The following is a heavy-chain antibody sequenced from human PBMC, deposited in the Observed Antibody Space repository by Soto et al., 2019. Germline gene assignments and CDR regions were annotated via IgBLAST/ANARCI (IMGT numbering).Heavy chain of an antibody. CDR3: AKGFMSSSWTLDAFDI. CDR1: GFTFSSYA. CDR2: ISGSGGST. J-gene: IGHJ3*02. V-gene: IGHV3-23*01. D-gene: IGHD6-13*01. Sequence: PVGSLRLSCAASGFTFSSYAMSWVRQAPGKGLEWVSAISGSGGSTYYADSVKGRFTISRDNSKNTLYLQMNSLRAEDTAVYYCAKGFMSSSWTLDAFDIWGQGTMVTVSS.